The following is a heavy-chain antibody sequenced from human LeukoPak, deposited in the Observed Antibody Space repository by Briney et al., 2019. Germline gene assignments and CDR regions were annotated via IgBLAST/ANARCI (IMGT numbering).Heavy chain of an antibody. J-gene: IGHJ4*02. CDR3: ASPTEYPLGYYFDY. CDR2: IKQDGSEK. D-gene: IGHD2-2*01. CDR1: GFTFSRYW. Sequence: PGGSLRLSCVASGFTFSRYWMSWVRQAPGKGLEWVANIKQDGSEKYYVDSVKGRFTISRDNAKNSMYLQMNSLRAEDTAVYYCASPTEYPLGYYFDYWGQGTLVTVSS. V-gene: IGHV3-7*03.